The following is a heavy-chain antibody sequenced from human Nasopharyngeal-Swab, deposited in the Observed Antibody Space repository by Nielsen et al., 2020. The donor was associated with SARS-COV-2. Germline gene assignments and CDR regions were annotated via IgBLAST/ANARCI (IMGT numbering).Heavy chain of an antibody. V-gene: IGHV3-21*01. Sequence: GESLKISCAASGFTFSSYEMNWVRQAPGKGLEWVSSISSSSSYIYYADSVKGRFTISRDNAKNSLYLQMNSLRAEDTAVYYCARAKPGGDYAFDYWGQGTLVTVSS. D-gene: IGHD4-17*01. CDR2: ISSSSSYI. CDR1: GFTFSSYE. CDR3: ARAKPGGDYAFDY. J-gene: IGHJ4*02.